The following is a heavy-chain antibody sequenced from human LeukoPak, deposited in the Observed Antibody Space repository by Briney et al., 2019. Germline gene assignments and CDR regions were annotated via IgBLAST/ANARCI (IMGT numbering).Heavy chain of an antibody. CDR1: GFLFKTFG. Sequence: GGSLRLSCAASGFLFKTFGMNWVRQSPGKGLEWVSGINWNGGSTGYADSVKGRFTISRDNAKNSLYLQMNSLRAEDTALYHCARGRGDHKCQLLPYYYYGMDVWGQGTTVTVSS. CDR2: INWNGGST. V-gene: IGHV3-20*01. D-gene: IGHD2-2*01. CDR3: ARGRGDHKCQLLPYYYYGMDV. J-gene: IGHJ6*02.